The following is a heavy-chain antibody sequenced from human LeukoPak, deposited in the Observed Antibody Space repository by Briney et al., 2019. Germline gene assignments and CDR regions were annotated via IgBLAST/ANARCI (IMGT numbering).Heavy chain of an antibody. D-gene: IGHD6-19*01. J-gene: IGHJ6*02. V-gene: IGHV4-34*01. Sequence: SETLSLTCAVYGGSFSGYYWRWIRQPPGKGLEWIGDINHSGSTNYNPSLKSRVTISVDTSKNQFSLKLSSVTAADTAVYYCARDSTPYSSGWYSGDYYGMDVWGQGTTVTVSS. CDR3: ARDSTPYSSGWYSGDYYGMDV. CDR1: GGSFSGYY. CDR2: INHSGST.